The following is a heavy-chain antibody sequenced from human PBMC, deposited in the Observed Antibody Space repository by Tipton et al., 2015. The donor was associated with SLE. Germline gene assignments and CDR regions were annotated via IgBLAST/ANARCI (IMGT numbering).Heavy chain of an antibody. J-gene: IGHJ4*02. V-gene: IGHV4-34*01. D-gene: IGHD3-10*01. CDR2: INHSGST. Sequence: TLSLTCAVYGGSFSGYYWSWIRQPPGKGLEWIGEINHSGSTNYNPSLKSRVTISVDTSKNQFSLKLSSVTAADTAVYYCARQSRLRGTIDFDAWGQGTLVTVSS. CDR1: GGSFSGYY. CDR3: ARQSRLRGTIDFDA.